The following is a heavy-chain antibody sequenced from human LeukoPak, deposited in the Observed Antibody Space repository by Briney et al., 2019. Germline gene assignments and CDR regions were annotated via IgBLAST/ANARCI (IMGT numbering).Heavy chain of an antibody. V-gene: IGHV3-33*01. J-gene: IGHJ4*02. D-gene: IGHD1-1*01. CDR1: GFIFSDYG. Sequence: SGGSLRLSCAVSGFIFSDYGFHWVRQAPGKGLERVAVTRFDGSIKQYADSVKGRFTISRDDSKNTLYLQMNSLKSEDTAVYYCARWGGTRQYYFDYWGRGTLVTVSS. CDR2: TRFDGSIK. CDR3: ARWGGTRQYYFDY.